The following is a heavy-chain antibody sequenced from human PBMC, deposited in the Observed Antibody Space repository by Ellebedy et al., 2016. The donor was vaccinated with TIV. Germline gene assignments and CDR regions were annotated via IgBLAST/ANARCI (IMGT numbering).Heavy chain of an antibody. D-gene: IGHD6-13*01. V-gene: IGHV2-70*11. CDR2: IDWDDDK. CDR1: GFSLTTSGVG. J-gene: IGHJ6*02. Sequence: SGPTLVKPTQTLTLTCTFSGFSLTTSGVGVGWIRQPPGKALEWLARIDWDDDKYYSTSLKTRLTIPKDTSKNQVVLKMTNMDPVDTATYYWARIRGIAAAGTSYYYYGMDVWGQGTTVTVSS. CDR3: ARIRGIAAAGTSYYYYGMDV.